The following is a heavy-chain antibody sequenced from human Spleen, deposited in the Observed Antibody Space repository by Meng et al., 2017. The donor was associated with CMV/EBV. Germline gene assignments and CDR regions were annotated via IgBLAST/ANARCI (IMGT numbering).Heavy chain of an antibody. CDR3: AKDLRTGTNYAY. Sequence: SCAASGFTFSSYAMSWVRQAPGKGLEWVSAISGSGGSTYYADSVKGRFTISRDNSKNTLYLQMNSLRAEDTAVYYCAKDLRTGTNYAYWGQGTLVTVSS. D-gene: IGHD1-7*01. J-gene: IGHJ4*02. V-gene: IGHV3-23*01. CDR1: GFTFSSYA. CDR2: ISGSGGST.